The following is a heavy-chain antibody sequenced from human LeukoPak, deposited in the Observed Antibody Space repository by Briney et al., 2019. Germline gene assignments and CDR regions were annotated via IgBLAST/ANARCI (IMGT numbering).Heavy chain of an antibody. CDR1: GFTFSSYG. CDR2: IWYDGSNK. D-gene: IGHD6-13*01. V-gene: IGHV3-33*01. J-gene: IGHJ4*02. CDR3: ARDPYSSSWYPLYYFDY. Sequence: PGRSLRLSCAASGFTFSSYGMHWVRQAPGKGLEWVAVIWYDGSNKYYADSVKGRFTISRDNSKNTLYLQMNSLRAEDTAVYYCARDPYSSSWYPLYYFDYWGQGTLATVSS.